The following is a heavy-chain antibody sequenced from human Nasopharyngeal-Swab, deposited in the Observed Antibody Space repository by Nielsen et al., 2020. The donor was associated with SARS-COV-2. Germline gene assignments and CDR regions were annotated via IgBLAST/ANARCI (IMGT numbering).Heavy chain of an antibody. CDR2: IYSGGST. CDR3: ARDLEMAGGLDY. D-gene: IGHD5-24*01. CDR1: GFTVSSNY. V-gene: IGHV3-66*01. Sequence: GESLKISCAASGFTVSSNYMSWVRQAPGKGLEWVSVIYSGGSTYYADSVKGRFTTSRDNSKNTLYLQMNSLRAEDTAVYYCARDLEMAGGLDYWGQGTLVTVSS. J-gene: IGHJ4*02.